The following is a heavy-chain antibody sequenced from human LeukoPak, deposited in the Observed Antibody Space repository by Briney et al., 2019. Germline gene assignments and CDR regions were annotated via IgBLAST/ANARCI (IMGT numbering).Heavy chain of an antibody. Sequence: GGSLRLSCAASGFTFSSYSMNWVRQAPGKGLEWVSSISSSSSYIYYADSVKGRFTISRDNAKNSLYLQMNSLRAEDTAVYYCARVMLSVVPAATTDYWGQGTLVTVSS. V-gene: IGHV3-21*01. D-gene: IGHD2-2*01. J-gene: IGHJ4*02. CDR2: ISSSSSYI. CDR1: GFTFSSYS. CDR3: ARVMLSVVPAATTDY.